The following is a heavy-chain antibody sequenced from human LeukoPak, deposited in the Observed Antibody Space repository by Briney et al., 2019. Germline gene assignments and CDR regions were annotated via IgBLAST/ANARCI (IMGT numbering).Heavy chain of an antibody. J-gene: IGHJ6*03. Sequence: ASVKVSCKASGYTFTSYYMHWVRQAPGQGLEWMGLINPSGGSTSYAQKFQGRVTMTRDTSTSTVYMELSSLRSEDTAIYYCARARGSGSYYGHDYYYYHYMDVWGKGTTVTVSS. CDR1: GYTFTSYY. CDR2: INPSGGST. CDR3: ARARGSGSYYGHDYYYYHYMDV. V-gene: IGHV1-46*01. D-gene: IGHD3-10*01.